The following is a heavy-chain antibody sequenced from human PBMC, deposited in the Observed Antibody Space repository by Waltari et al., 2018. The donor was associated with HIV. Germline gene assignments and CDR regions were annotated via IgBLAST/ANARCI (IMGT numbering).Heavy chain of an antibody. J-gene: IGHJ4*02. V-gene: IGHV3-7*01. Sequence: DVQLEESGGGLVQPGGSLRLSCVASGFTFNYYWMNWIRQTPGKGREWMVSIKQDGTEKYYVDSVKGRFTVSRDNLKKSVFLHMTGLKVDDTAVYHCARALIFCNNGICYRDEFDFWGQGTLVTVSS. CDR3: ARALIFCNNGICYRDEFDF. CDR1: GFTFNYYW. CDR2: IKQDGTEK. D-gene: IGHD2-8*01.